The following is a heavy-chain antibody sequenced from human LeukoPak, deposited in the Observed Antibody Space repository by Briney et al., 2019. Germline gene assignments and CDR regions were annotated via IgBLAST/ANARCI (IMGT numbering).Heavy chain of an antibody. Sequence: RPSETLSLTCTVSGGSISSGSYYWSWIRQPAGKGLEWIGRIYTSGSTNYNPSLKSRVTISVDTSKNQFSLKLSSVTAADTAVYYCARERGELRYYYYMDVWGKGTTVTVSS. V-gene: IGHV4-61*02. J-gene: IGHJ6*03. D-gene: IGHD1-7*01. CDR2: IYTSGST. CDR3: ARERGELRYYYYMDV. CDR1: GGSISSGSYY.